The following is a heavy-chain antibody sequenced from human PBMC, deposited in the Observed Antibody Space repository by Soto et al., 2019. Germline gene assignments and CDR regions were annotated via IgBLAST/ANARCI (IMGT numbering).Heavy chain of an antibody. D-gene: IGHD2-2*01. CDR1: GFTFSSYA. CDR3: AKVYFGIVVVPAALGL. Sequence: GGSLRLSCAASGFTFSSYAMSWVRQAPGKGLEWVSAISGSGGSTYYADSVKGRFTISRDNSKKTLYLQMNSLRAEDTAVYYCAKVYFGIVVVPAALGLWGKGTTVTVSS. CDR2: ISGSGGST. V-gene: IGHV3-23*01. J-gene: IGHJ6*04.